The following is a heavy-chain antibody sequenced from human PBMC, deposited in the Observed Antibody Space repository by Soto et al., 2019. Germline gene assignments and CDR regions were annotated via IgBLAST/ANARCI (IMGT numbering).Heavy chain of an antibody. CDR2: ISVGNGNT. D-gene: IGHD2-2*01. V-gene: IGHV1-3*01. CDR3: TGSCSSTSCYENAYDI. J-gene: IGHJ3*02. CDR1: GYTFSNYV. Sequence: ASVKVSCKASGYTFSNYVMHWVRQAPGQRLEWMGWISVGNGNTKYSQKFQGRLTITRDTSATTADMELSSLRSEDTAVYYCTGSCSSTSCYENAYDIWGQGTMVTVSS.